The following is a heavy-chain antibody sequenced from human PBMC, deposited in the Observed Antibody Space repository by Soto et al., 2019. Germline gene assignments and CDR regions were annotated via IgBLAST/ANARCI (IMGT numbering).Heavy chain of an antibody. CDR2: ISAYNGNT. CDR3: AMGVAAAGSYPHFQH. V-gene: IGHV1-18*01. Sequence: ASVKVSCKASGYNFNTYALHWVRQAPGQGLEWMGWISAYNGNTNYAQKLQGRVTMTTDTSTSTAYMELRSLRSDDTAVYYCAMGVAAAGSYPHFQHWGQGTLVTVSS. CDR1: GYNFNTYA. D-gene: IGHD6-13*01. J-gene: IGHJ1*01.